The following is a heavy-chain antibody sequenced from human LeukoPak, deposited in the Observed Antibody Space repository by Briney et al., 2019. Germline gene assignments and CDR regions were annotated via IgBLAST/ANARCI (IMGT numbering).Heavy chain of an antibody. CDR3: VKGGQNYDFWRFDY. CDR1: GFRFSSYA. CDR2: ISGSGGST. J-gene: IGHJ4*02. Sequence: GGSLRPSCGASGFRFSSYAMSWVRQAPGKGLEWVSSISGSGGSTYYTDSVKGRFAISRDNSKSTLYLQMNSLGTDDTALYYCVKGGQNYDFWRFDYWGQGTLVTASS. V-gene: IGHV3-23*01. D-gene: IGHD3-3*01.